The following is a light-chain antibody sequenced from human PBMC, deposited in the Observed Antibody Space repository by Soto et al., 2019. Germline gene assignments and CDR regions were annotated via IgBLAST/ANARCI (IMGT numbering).Light chain of an antibody. CDR3: LQHGSSPYT. CDR1: QSVSNNY. V-gene: IGKV3-20*01. CDR2: GAS. J-gene: IGKJ2*01. Sequence: EIVLTQSPGTLSLSPGERATLSCRASQSVSNNYLAWYQQRPGQAPRLLIYGASSRATGIPDRFTGSGSGTDFTLTVSRLEPEDFAVYHCLQHGSSPYTFGQGTKLEIK.